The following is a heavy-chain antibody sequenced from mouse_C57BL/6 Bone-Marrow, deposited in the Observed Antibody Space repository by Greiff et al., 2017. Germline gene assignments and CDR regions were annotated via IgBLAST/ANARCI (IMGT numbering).Heavy chain of an antibody. CDR2: IYPGSGST. Sequence: VQLQQPGAELVKPGASVKMSCKASGYTFTSYWITWVKQRPGQGLEWIGDIYPGSGSTNYNEKFKSKATLTVDTSSSTAYMQLSSLTSEDSAVYYCARGEYYGSSLAWFAYWGQGTLVTVSA. CDR3: ARGEYYGSSLAWFAY. D-gene: IGHD1-1*01. CDR1: GYTFTSYW. V-gene: IGHV1-55*01. J-gene: IGHJ3*01.